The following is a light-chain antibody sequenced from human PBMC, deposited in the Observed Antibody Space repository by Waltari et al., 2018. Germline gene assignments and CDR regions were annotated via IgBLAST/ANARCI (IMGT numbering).Light chain of an antibody. Sequence: QSALTQPASVSGSPGQSITISCTGTSSDIGGYNRVSWYQQYPGRAPKLIIYEVTKRPSGGSNRFSGSKSGSTASLTISGVQAEDEADYYCCSYGTGSTYVFGTGTKVTVL. J-gene: IGLJ1*01. V-gene: IGLV2-23*02. CDR3: CSYGTGSTYV. CDR2: EVT. CDR1: SSDIGGYNR.